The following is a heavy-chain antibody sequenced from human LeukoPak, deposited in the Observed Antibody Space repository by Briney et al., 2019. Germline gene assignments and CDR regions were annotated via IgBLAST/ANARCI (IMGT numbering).Heavy chain of an antibody. D-gene: IGHD2-2*01. CDR2: IYSGGST. V-gene: IGHV3-53*01. CDR3: ARLFKVVPAASHP. CDR1: GFTVSSNY. Sequence: PGGSLRLSCAASGFTVSSNYMSWVRQAPGKGLEWVSVIYSGGSTYYADSVKGRFTISRDNSKNTLYLQMNSLRAEDTAVYYCARLFKVVPAASHPWAQGTLVTVSS. J-gene: IGHJ5*02.